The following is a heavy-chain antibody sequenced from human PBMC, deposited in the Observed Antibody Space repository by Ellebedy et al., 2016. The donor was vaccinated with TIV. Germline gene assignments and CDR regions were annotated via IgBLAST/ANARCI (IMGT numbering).Heavy chain of an antibody. CDR2: IIGVDDST. CDR3: VKGAWADD. J-gene: IGHJ4*02. D-gene: IGHD1-26*01. CDR1: GFPFSTFD. Sequence: GGSLRLSXAASGFPFSTFDMTWARQAPGKGLEWVSTIIGVDDSTYYADSVKGRFTISKDSSKNTLYLQMNSLRAEDTAIYYCVKGAWADDWGQGSLVTVSS. V-gene: IGHV3-23*01.